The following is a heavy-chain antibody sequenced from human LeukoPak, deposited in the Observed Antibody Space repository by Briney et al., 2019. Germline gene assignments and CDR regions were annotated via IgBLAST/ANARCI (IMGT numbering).Heavy chain of an antibody. Sequence: GGSLRLSCAASGFTFSSYAMSWVRQAPGKGLEWVSVMSGSGGPTYYADSVRGRFTISRDNSKNTVYLEMNSLRVDDTAVYYCAKLQAGYFDSSGYHFDYWGQGTLVTVSS. CDR2: MSGSGGPT. CDR3: AKLQAGYFDSSGYHFDY. CDR1: GFTFSSYA. J-gene: IGHJ4*02. V-gene: IGHV3-23*01. D-gene: IGHD3-22*01.